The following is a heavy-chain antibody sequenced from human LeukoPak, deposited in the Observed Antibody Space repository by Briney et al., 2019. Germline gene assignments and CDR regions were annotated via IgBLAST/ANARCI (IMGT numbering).Heavy chain of an antibody. CDR3: ASQSSSPAGVY. CDR1: GGSFSGYY. D-gene: IGHD6-19*01. Sequence: ASETLSLTCAVYGGSFSGYYWSWIRQPPGKGLEWIGEINHSGSTNYNPSLKSRVTISVDTSKNQFSLKLSFVTAADTAVYYCASQSSSPAGVYWGQGTLVTVSS. J-gene: IGHJ4*02. CDR2: INHSGST. V-gene: IGHV4-34*01.